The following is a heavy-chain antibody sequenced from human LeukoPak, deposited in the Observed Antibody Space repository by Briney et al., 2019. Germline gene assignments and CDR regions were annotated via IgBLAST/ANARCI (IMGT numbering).Heavy chain of an antibody. V-gene: IGHV3-11*01. CDR1: GFTFSDYW. CDR3: ARGGSYLSAFDI. CDR2: ISSSGSTK. Sequence: PGRSLRLSCAASGFTFSDYWMSWVRQAPGKGLEWVSYISSSGSTKYYADSVKGRFTISRDNAKNSLYLQMNSLRAEDTAVYYCARGGSYLSAFDIWGQGTMVTVSS. J-gene: IGHJ3*02. D-gene: IGHD1-26*01.